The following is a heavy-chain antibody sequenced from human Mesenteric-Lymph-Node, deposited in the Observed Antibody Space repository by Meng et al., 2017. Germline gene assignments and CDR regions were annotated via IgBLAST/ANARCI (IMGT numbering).Heavy chain of an antibody. Sequence: GESLKISCAASGFTFNTYAMSWVRQAPGKGLEWVSAISSSGGSTNYADSVKGRFTISRDNSKNALYLQMNSLRAEDTAVYYCARGNGSPHHFDYWGQGTLVTVSS. D-gene: IGHD1-26*01. V-gene: IGHV3-23*01. CDR1: GFTFNTYA. CDR2: ISSSGGST. CDR3: ARGNGSPHHFDY. J-gene: IGHJ4*02.